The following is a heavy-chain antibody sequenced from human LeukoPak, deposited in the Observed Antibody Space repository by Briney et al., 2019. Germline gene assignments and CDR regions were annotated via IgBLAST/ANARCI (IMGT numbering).Heavy chain of an antibody. J-gene: IGHJ4*02. CDR1: GFTFSTFR. CDR2: IKPDGSEK. V-gene: IGHV3-7*01. CDR3: TRNTVAAAGDD. Sequence: GGSLRHSRAASGFTFSTFRITWVRQAPGKGLEWVANIKPDGSEKSYVDSVKGRFTVSRDNAKNSLYLHMNSLRAEDTALYYCTRNTVAAAGDDWGQGTLVTVSS. D-gene: IGHD6-13*01.